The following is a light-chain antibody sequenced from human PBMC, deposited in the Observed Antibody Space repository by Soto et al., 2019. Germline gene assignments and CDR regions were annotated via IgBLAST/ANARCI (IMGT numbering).Light chain of an antibody. Sequence: EIVMTQSPATLSVSPGERATLSCRASQSVSSDLAWYHQKPGQAPRLLIYDTSTRATGVPTRFSGSRSGAEFTLTINSLQSEDFAVYYCQPYNNWPLTFGGGTKVDIK. CDR1: QSVSSD. CDR2: DTS. CDR3: QPYNNWPLT. J-gene: IGKJ4*01. V-gene: IGKV3-15*01.